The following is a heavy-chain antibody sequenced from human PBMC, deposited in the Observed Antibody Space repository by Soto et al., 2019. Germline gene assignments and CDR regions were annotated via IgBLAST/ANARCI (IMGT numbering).Heavy chain of an antibody. CDR2: INAGNGNT. CDR3: AFEYCSGGSCYSGYFQH. V-gene: IGHV1-3*01. D-gene: IGHD2-15*01. Sequence: ASVKVSCKASGYTFTSYAMHWVRQAPGQRLEWMGWINAGNGNTKYSQKFQGRVTITRDTSASTAYMELSSLRSEDTAVYYCAFEYCSGGSCYSGYFQHWGQGTLVTGSS. J-gene: IGHJ1*01. CDR1: GYTFTSYA.